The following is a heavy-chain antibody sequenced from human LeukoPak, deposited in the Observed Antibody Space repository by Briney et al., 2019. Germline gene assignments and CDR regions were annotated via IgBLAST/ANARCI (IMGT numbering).Heavy chain of an antibody. V-gene: IGHV3-74*01. CDR2: INTDGSAT. J-gene: IGHJ4*02. D-gene: IGHD6-19*01. CDR1: GFTFSTYW. Sequence: GGSLRLSCAASGFTFSTYWMHWVRQAPGKGLVWVSRINTDGSATSYADSVKGRFTISRDNAKNTLYLQMNSLRAEDTAVYYCASLGRSSGDFDYWGQGTLVTVSS. CDR3: ASLGRSSGDFDY.